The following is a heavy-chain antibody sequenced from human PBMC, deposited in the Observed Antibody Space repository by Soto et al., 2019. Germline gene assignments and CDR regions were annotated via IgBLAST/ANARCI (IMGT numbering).Heavy chain of an antibody. Sequence: LRLSCAASGFTFSSCAMGWVRQAPGKGLEWVSSISVNGGSTYYADSVKGRFTISRDNSKNILYLHMISLRAEDTAVYYCAKERNSWYSSGSDSWGQGTLVTVSS. CDR1: GFTFSSCA. D-gene: IGHD2-15*01. V-gene: IGHV3-23*01. J-gene: IGHJ4*02. CDR2: ISVNGGST. CDR3: AKERNSWYSSGSDS.